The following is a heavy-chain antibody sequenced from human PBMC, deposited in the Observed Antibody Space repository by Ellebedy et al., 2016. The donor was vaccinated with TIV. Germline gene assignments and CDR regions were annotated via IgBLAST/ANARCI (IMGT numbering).Heavy chain of an antibody. D-gene: IGHD3-10*01. CDR3: AAVWLGDSHWFDP. Sequence: MPSETLSLTCAVDGGSFSGYYWTWIRQTPGKGRGWIGEISHSGYTNYNPSLKSRVTISVDASKDPFSLKLRSVTAADTAIYYCAAVWLGDSHWFDPWGQGTLVTVSS. CDR1: GGSFSGYY. V-gene: IGHV4-34*01. J-gene: IGHJ5*02. CDR2: ISHSGYT.